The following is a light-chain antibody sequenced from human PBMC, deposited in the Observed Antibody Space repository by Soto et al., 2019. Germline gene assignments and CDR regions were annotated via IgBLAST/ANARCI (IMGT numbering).Light chain of an antibody. V-gene: IGLV2-14*01. CDR2: EVS. CDR1: GSDVGGYNY. CDR3: TSYTSSSTVV. J-gene: IGLJ2*01. Sequence: QSALTQPAPVSGSPGQSITISCIGTGSDVGGYNYVSWYQQHPGKAPKLMIYEVSNRPSGVSNRFSGAKSGNTASLTISGLQAEDEADYYCTSYTSSSTVVFGGGTKVTVL.